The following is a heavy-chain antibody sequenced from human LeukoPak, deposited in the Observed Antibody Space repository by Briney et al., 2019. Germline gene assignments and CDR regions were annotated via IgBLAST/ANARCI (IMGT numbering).Heavy chain of an antibody. CDR1: GFTFSSYG. CDR3: AKDESGSYYLVDYYYYGMDV. V-gene: IGHV3-30*18. J-gene: IGHJ6*04. CDR2: ISYDGSNK. D-gene: IGHD3-10*01. Sequence: PGGSLRLSCAASGFTFSSYGMHWVRQDPGKGLEWVAVISYDGSNKYYADSVKGRFTISRDNSKNTLYLQMNSLRAEDTAVYYCAKDESGSYYLVDYYYYGMDVWGKGTTVTVSS.